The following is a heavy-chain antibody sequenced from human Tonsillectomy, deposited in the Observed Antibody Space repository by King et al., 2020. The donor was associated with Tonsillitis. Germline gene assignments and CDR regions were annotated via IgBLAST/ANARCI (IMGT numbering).Heavy chain of an antibody. CDR3: ARRPGMGRIGPAGAFDI. J-gene: IGHJ3*02. D-gene: IGHD6-13*01. Sequence: VQLVQSGAEVKKPGESLKISCKGSGYSFTTYWIGWVRQMPGKGLEWMGISYPGDSDTRYSPSFQGQVTISADKSISTAYLQWRSLKASDTAMYYCARRPGMGRIGPAGAFDIWGQGTMVTVPS. CDR1: GYSFTTYW. CDR2: SYPGDSDT. V-gene: IGHV5-51*01.